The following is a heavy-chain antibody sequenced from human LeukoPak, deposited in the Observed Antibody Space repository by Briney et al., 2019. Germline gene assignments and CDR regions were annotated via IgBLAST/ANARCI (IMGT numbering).Heavy chain of an antibody. V-gene: IGHV4-30-4*01. D-gene: IGHD3-10*01. CDR2: IYYSGST. CDR1: GGFISSGGYY. Sequence: SETLSLTCTVSGGFISSGGYYWSWIRQPPGKGLEWIGYIYYSGSTYYNPSLKSRVTISVDTSKNQFSLKLSSVTAADTAVYYCARELMVRGVILGYDYWGQGTLVTVSS. CDR3: ARELMVRGVILGYDY. J-gene: IGHJ4*02.